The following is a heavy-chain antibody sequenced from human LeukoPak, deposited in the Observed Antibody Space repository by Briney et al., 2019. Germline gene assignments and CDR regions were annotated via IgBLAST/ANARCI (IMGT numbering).Heavy chain of an antibody. CDR3: ARGRLYGSRRVPSYYFDY. CDR1: GGSISSGGYY. D-gene: IGHD3-10*01. J-gene: IGHJ4*02. V-gene: IGHV4-31*03. Sequence: SETLSLTCTVSGGSISSGGYYWSWIRQHPGKGLEWIGYIYYSGGTYYNPSLKSRVTISVDTSKNQFSLKLSSVTAADTAVYYCARGRLYGSRRVPSYYFDYWGQGTLVTVSS. CDR2: IYYSGGT.